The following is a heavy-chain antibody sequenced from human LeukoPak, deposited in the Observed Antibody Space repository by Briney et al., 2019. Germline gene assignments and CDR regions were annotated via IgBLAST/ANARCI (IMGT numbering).Heavy chain of an antibody. CDR3: ARLGAGPTYYDFWSGYSSFYFDY. CDR2: IHYSGNT. D-gene: IGHD3-3*01. V-gene: IGHV4-34*01. Sequence: PSETLSLTCAVYGGSFSDYYWGWIRQPPGKGLEWIGGIHYSGNTYYNPSLKSRVTISVDTSKNQFSLKLSSVTAADTAVYYCARLGAGPTYYDFWSGYSSFYFDYWGQGTLVTVSS. CDR1: GGSFSDYY. J-gene: IGHJ4*02.